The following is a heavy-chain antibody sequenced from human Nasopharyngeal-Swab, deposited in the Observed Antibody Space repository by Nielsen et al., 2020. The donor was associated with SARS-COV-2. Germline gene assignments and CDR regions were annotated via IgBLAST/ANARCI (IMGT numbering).Heavy chain of an antibody. J-gene: IGHJ4*02. V-gene: IGHV5-51*01. CDR3: ARPHLNGDYSNFDY. Sequence: KVSCKGSGYSFTSYWIGWVRQLPGKGLEWMGIIYPGDSDTRYSPSFQGQVTISADKSISTAYLQWSSLKASDTAMYYCARPHLNGDYSNFDYWGQGTLVTVSS. CDR1: GYSFTSYW. CDR2: IYPGDSDT. D-gene: IGHD4-17*01.